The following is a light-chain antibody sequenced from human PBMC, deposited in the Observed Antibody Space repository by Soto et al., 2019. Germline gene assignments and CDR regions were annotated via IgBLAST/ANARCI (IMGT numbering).Light chain of an antibody. V-gene: IGKV3-15*01. CDR1: QRVSSS. Sequence: IVMAQSPVALSVSPVERATLSCRASQRVSSSFAWYQQQPGQAPRRLLYGASTSATGVPARFSGSGSGTDFTLTISSRQYEDFAPYFCQQYNSWPRGTFGQGTKVDIK. J-gene: IGKJ1*01. CDR3: QQYNSWPRGT. CDR2: GAS.